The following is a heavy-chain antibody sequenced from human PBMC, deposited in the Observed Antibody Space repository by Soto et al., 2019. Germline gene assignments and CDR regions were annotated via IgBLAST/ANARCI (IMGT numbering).Heavy chain of an antibody. Sequence: LSLTCTFSGGTIGTCRYYWGWIRQHPGKGLEWIGYIYYSGSTYYNPSLKSRVTISVDTSKNQFSLKLSSVTAADTAVYYCGFGRFPSPVFDIWGQGTMVP. D-gene: IGHD3-10*01. CDR1: GGTIGTCRYY. J-gene: IGHJ3*02. CDR2: IYYSGST. CDR3: GFGRFPSPVFDI. V-gene: IGHV4-31*03.